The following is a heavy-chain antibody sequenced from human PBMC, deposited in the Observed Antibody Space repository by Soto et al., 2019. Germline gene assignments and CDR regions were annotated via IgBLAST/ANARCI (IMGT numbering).Heavy chain of an antibody. CDR2: IIPIFGTA. J-gene: IGHJ6*02. V-gene: IGHV1-69*13. Sequence: ASVKVSCKASGGTFSSYAISWVRQAPGQGLEWKGGIIPIFGTANYAQKLQGRVTITADESTSTTYKEMSSLRSEDTAVFFCASSLNLYDILTGYQVPYYYYYGMDVWGQGTTVTVSS. CDR1: GGTFSSYA. D-gene: IGHD3-9*01. CDR3: ASSLNLYDILTGYQVPYYYYYGMDV.